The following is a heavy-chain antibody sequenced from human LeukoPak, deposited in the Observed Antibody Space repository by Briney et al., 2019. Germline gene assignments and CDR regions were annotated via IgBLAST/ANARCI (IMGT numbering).Heavy chain of an antibody. Sequence: GGSLRLSCAASGFTFSSYAMSWVRQAPGKGLEWVSTISGSRGNTYYADSVKGRFTISRDNSNNTLFLQMNSLRAEDTAVYYCAKAPAISANYYFDYWGQGTLATVSS. V-gene: IGHV3-23*01. CDR2: ISGSRGNT. CDR3: AKAPAISANYYFDY. CDR1: GFTFSSYA. D-gene: IGHD5-12*01. J-gene: IGHJ4*02.